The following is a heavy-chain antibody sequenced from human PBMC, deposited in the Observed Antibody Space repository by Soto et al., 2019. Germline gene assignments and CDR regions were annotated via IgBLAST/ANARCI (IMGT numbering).Heavy chain of an antibody. CDR2: ISYDGSNK. V-gene: IGHV3-30*18. CDR1: GFPFTKAW. CDR3: AKFPTVAARAGMDAFDI. Sequence: GGSLRLSCAASGFPFTKAWMTWVRQAPGKGLEWVAVISYDGSNKYYADSVKGRFTISRDNSKNTLYLQMNSLRAEDTAVYYCAKFPTVAARAGMDAFDIWGQGTMVTVSS. D-gene: IGHD6-6*01. J-gene: IGHJ3*02.